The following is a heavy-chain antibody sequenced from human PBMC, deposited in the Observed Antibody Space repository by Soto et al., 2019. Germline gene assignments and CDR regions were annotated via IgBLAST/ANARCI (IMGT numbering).Heavy chain of an antibody. V-gene: IGHV3-23*01. CDR1: GFTFSSYA. Sequence: EVQLLESGGGLVQPGGSLRLSCAASGFTFSSYAMSWVRQAPGKWLEWVSALSGSGGSTYYADAVKCRFTISRDNSKNTLYLQMNSLRAEDTAVYYCANAGWNYGDRHDTGHWGQGTLVTVSS. D-gene: IGHD4-17*01. CDR2: LSGSGGST. CDR3: ANAGWNYGDRHDTGH. J-gene: IGHJ4*02.